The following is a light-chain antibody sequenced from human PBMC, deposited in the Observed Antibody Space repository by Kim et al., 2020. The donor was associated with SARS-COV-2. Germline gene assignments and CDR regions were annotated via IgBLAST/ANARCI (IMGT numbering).Light chain of an antibody. CDR3: QQYNSPWT. Sequence: SASVGDRVTITCRASQTISSWLAWYQQKPGKAPNLLIYKATSLETGVPSRFSGSGSGTEFTLTISSLQPDDFATYYCQQYNSPWTFGQGTKVEIK. J-gene: IGKJ1*01. V-gene: IGKV1-5*03. CDR2: KAT. CDR1: QTISSW.